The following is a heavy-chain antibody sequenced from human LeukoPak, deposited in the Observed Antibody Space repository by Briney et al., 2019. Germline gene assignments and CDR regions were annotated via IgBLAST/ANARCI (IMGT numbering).Heavy chain of an antibody. CDR1: GGSISSGGYY. V-gene: IGHV4-31*03. Sequence: SETLSLTCTVSGGSISSGGYYWSWIRQHPGKGLEWIGYIYYSGSTYYNPSLKSRVTISVDTSKNQFSLKLSSVTAADTAVYYCARDYRAYCGGDCYPSGFDYWGQGTLVTVPS. CDR2: IYYSGST. D-gene: IGHD2-21*02. J-gene: IGHJ4*02. CDR3: ARDYRAYCGGDCYPSGFDY.